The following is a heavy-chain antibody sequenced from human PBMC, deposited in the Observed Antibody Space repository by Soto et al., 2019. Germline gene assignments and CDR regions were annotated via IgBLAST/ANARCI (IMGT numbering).Heavy chain of an antibody. Sequence: SDTLSLTCTVSGGSISSNYWTLLRPPPGKGLEWIGYVYNSGSTNYNPSLKSRVTISEDTSKSQFSLKVNSMTAADTAVYYCARYRREAVAGYTLDNWGQGILVNVSS. D-gene: IGHD6-13*01. J-gene: IGHJ4*02. V-gene: IGHV4-59*01. CDR3: ARYRREAVAGYTLDN. CDR1: GGSISSNY. CDR2: VYNSGST.